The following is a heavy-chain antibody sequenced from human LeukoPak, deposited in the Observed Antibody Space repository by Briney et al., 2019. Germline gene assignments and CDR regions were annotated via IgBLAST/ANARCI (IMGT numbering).Heavy chain of an antibody. CDR3: ARDRFWYDFWSDQFDY. CDR2: INPNSGGT. Sequence: ASVKVSCKASGYTFTGYYMHWVRQAPGQGLEWMGWINPNSGGTNYAQKFQGRVTMTRDTSISTAYMELSRLRSDDTAVYYCARDRFWYDFWSDQFDYWGQGTLVTVSS. CDR1: GYTFTGYY. J-gene: IGHJ4*02. D-gene: IGHD3-3*01. V-gene: IGHV1-2*02.